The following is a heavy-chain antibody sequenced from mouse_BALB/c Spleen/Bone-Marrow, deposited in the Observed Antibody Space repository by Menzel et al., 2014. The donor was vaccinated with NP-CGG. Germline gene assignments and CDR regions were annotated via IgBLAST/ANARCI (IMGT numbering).Heavy chain of an antibody. D-gene: IGHD2-10*01. V-gene: IGHV14-3*02. CDR3: ASSAYS. Sequence: EVQRVESGAELVKPGASVKLSCTASGFNIKDTYMHWVKQRPEQGLEWIGRIDPANGNTKYDPKFQGKATITADTSSNTAYLQLSSLTSEDTAAYYCASSAYSWGQGTLVTVSA. CDR2: IDPANGNT. J-gene: IGHJ3*01. CDR1: GFNIKDTY.